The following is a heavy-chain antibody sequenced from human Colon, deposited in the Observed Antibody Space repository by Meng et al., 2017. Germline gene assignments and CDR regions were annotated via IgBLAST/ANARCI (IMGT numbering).Heavy chain of an antibody. V-gene: IGHV3-11*01. D-gene: IGHD3-22*01. CDR3: ATTGSRSSGS. J-gene: IGHJ4*02. CDR1: GFIFSDYY. CDR2: ISTTGSIA. Sequence: VQVVGVGGGLVKPGGSLRLSCAASGFIFSDYYMAWIRQTPGKGLEWVSYISTTGSIAYYADSVKGRFTISRDNAKNSVYLQMNSLRAEDTAVYYCATTGSRSSGSWGQGTLVTVSS.